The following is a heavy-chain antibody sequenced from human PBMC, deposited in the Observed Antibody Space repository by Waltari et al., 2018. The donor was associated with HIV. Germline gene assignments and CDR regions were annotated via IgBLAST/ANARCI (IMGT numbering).Heavy chain of an antibody. D-gene: IGHD7-27*01. V-gene: IGHV3-11*01. J-gene: IGHJ4*02. Sequence: QDLLVESGGCLVNPGGSLSLSCAATVFSFRAYYMSWIRQAPGKGLEWIAYISASGGVIYYADSVKDRFTVSRDNSNNLLYLQMDNVNADDTAMYYCAGRPGDWGQGTLVTVSS. CDR1: VFSFRAYY. CDR3: AGRPGD. CDR2: ISASGGVI.